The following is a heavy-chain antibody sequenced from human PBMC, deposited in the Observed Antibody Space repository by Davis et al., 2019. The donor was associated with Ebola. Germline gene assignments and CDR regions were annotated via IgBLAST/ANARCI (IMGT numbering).Heavy chain of an antibody. V-gene: IGHV3-15*01. Sequence: GESLKISCVASGFTFSSAWMTWVRQAPGKGLEWVGRIKSITDGGTTDYAAPVKGRFTISRDDSRDTLYLQMNSLKTEDTAVYYCTTGWKFDPWGQGTLVTVSS. CDR1: GFTFSSAW. J-gene: IGHJ5*02. D-gene: IGHD1-1*01. CDR2: IKSITDGGTT. CDR3: TTGWKFDP.